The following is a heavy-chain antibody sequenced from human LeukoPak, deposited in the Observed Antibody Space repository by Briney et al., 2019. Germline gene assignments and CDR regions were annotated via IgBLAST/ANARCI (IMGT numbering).Heavy chain of an antibody. CDR1: GYTFTSYG. CDR3: ARVGYDFWSGYSGVPRQNWFDP. V-gene: IGHV1-18*01. J-gene: IGHJ5*02. D-gene: IGHD3-3*01. CDR2: ISAYNGNT. Sequence: GASVKVSCKASGYTFTSYGISWVRQAPGQGLEWMGWISAYNGNTNYAQKFQGRVTMTRDTSISTAYMELSRLRSDDTAVYYCARVGYDFWSGYSGVPRQNWFDPWGQGTLVTVSS.